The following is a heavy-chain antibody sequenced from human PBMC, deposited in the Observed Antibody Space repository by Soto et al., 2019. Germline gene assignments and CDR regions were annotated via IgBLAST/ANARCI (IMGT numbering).Heavy chain of an antibody. J-gene: IGHJ5*02. CDR1: GDSVSSNSAA. CDR2: TYYRSKWYN. D-gene: IGHD6-13*01. Sequence: SQTLSLTCAISGDSVSSNSAAWNWIRQSPSRGLKWLGRTYYRSKWYNDYAVSVKSRITINPDTSKNQYSLQLNSVTPEDTAVYYCARDPSYSSSCLSPKFPNWFDPWGQGTLVTVSS. V-gene: IGHV6-1*01. CDR3: ARDPSYSSSCLSPKFPNWFDP.